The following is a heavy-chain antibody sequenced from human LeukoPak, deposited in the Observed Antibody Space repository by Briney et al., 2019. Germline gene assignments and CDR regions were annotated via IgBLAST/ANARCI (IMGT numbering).Heavy chain of an antibody. CDR2: IRYDGSNK. J-gene: IGHJ3*01. V-gene: IGHV3-30*02. CDR1: GFAFSSYG. CDR3: AKEPEGEPGIAAENAFDV. Sequence: GGSLRLSCATSGFAFSSYGMHWVRQAPGKGLEWVAFIRYDGSNKYYADSVKGRFTISRDNSKNTLYLQMNSLRAEDTAVYYCAKEPEGEPGIAAENAFDVWGQGTMVTVSS. D-gene: IGHD6-13*01.